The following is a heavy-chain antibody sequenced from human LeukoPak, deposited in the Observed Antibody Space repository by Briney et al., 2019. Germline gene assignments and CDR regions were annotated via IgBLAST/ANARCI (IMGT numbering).Heavy chain of an antibody. CDR1: GFTFSSYW. CDR3: ARDGYYDFWSGYYMGWFDP. V-gene: IGHV3-7*01. J-gene: IGHJ5*02. D-gene: IGHD3-3*01. CDR2: IKQDGSEK. Sequence: PGGSLRLSCAASGFTFSSYWMSWVRQGPGKGLEWVANIKQDGSEKYYVDSVKGRFTISRDNAKNPLYLQMNSLRAEDTAVYYCARDGYYDFWSGYYMGWFDPWGQGTLVTVSS.